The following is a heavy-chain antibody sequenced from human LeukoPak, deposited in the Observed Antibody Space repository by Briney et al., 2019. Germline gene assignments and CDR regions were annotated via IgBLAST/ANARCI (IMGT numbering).Heavy chain of an antibody. J-gene: IGHJ3*02. CDR1: GGTFTSYA. CDR2: IIPIFGTA. D-gene: IGHD1-1*01. CDR3: ATRMPEELEREAFDI. Sequence: ASVKVSCKASGGTFTSYAISWVRQAPGQGLEWMGGIIPIFGTANYAQKVQVRVRITTDGATIPAYMELSSLRSEDTAVYYCATRMPEELEREAFDIWGQGTMVTVSS. V-gene: IGHV1-69*05.